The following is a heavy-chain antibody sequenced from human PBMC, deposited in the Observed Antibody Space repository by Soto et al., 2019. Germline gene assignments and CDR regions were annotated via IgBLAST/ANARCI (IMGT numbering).Heavy chain of an antibody. J-gene: IGHJ4*02. V-gene: IGHV1-69*12. CDR1: GGTFSSYA. D-gene: IGHD5-18*01. CDR2: IIPIFGTA. CDR3: ARADTAMVKFDY. Sequence: QVQLVQSGAEVKKPGSSVKVSCKASGGTFSSYAISWVRQAPGQGLEWMGGIIPIFGTANYAQKFQGRVKITADESTSPAYMELSSLRPEDTAVYYCARADTAMVKFDYWGQGTLVTVSS.